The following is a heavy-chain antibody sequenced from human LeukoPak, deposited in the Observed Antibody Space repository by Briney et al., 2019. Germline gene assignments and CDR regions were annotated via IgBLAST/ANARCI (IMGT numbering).Heavy chain of an antibody. CDR3: ASNAYDSFYSMDV. V-gene: IGHV1-2*02. D-gene: IGHD3-22*01. Sequence: GSVKVSCKASGYTFTGYYMHWVRQAPGQGLEWMGWINSISGGTHYAQTFQGRFTMTSDTSISTAYMELSRLRSDDTAVYYCASNAYDSFYSMDVWGQGTTVTVSS. J-gene: IGHJ6*02. CDR1: GYTFTGYY. CDR2: INSISGGT.